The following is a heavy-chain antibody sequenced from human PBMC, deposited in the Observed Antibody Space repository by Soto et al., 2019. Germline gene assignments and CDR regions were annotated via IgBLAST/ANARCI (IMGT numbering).Heavy chain of an antibody. CDR1: GGSISSSSYY. Sequence: PSETLSLTCTVSGGSISSSSYYWGWIRQPPGKGLEWIGSIYYSGSTYYNPSLKSRVTISVDTSKNQFSLKLSSVTAADAAVYYCARRRYCSGGSCYSVVGYLDYWGQGTLVTISS. CDR3: ARRRYCSGGSCYSVVGYLDY. J-gene: IGHJ4*02. V-gene: IGHV4-39*01. CDR2: IYYSGST. D-gene: IGHD2-15*01.